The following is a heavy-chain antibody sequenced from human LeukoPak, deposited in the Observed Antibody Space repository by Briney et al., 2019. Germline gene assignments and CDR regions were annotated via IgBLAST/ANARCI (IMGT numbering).Heavy chain of an antibody. J-gene: IGHJ4*02. CDR2: ISGSGGST. CDR3: ATSTAIMITFGGVIVDY. CDR1: GFTFTSYV. V-gene: IGHV3-23*01. D-gene: IGHD3-16*02. Sequence: GGSLRLSCAASGFTFTSYVMSWVRQAPGKGLEWVSTISGSGGSTYYADSVKGRFTISRDNSKNTLYLQMNSLRAEDTAVYYCATSTAIMITFGGVIVDYWGQGTLVTVSS.